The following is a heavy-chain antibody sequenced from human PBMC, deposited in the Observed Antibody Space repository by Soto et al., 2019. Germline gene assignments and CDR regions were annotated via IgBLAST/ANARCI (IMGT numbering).Heavy chain of an antibody. CDR3: ARGGVSGSGSYIQGDY. CDR2: IKSDGSSI. J-gene: IGHJ4*02. V-gene: IGHV3-74*01. D-gene: IGHD3-10*01. Sequence: EVQLVESGGGLVQPGGSLRLSCAASGFTFSNYWMHWVRQAPGKGLVWVSRIKSDGSSISYADSVKGRFTISRDNARNTLYLQMKRLRAEDTAVYSCARGGVSGSGSYIQGDYWGQGTLVTVSS. CDR1: GFTFSNYW.